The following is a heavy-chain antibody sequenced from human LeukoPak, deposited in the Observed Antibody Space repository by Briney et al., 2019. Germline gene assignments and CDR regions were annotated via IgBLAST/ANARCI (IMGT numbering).Heavy chain of an antibody. D-gene: IGHD3-16*02. J-gene: IGHJ4*02. CDR1: GGSISSGDYY. Sequence: PSQTLSLTCTVSGGSISSGDYYWSWIRQPPGKGLEWIGYIYYSGSTYYNPSLKSRFTISVDTSKNQFSLKLSSVTAADTAVYYCARDSITFGGVIVQDYWGQGTLVTVSS. CDR3: ARDSITFGGVIVQDY. CDR2: IYYSGST. V-gene: IGHV4-30-4*01.